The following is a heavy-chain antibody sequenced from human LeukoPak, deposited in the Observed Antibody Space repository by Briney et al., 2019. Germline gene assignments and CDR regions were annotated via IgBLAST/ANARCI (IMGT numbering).Heavy chain of an antibody. Sequence: ASVKVSCKASGYTFTSYGISWVRRAPGQGLEWMGWISAYNGNTNYAQKLQGRVTMTTDTSTSTAYMELRSLRSDDTAVSYCARGHHYDFWSGYYFGGLKLYYFDYWGQGTLVTVSS. J-gene: IGHJ4*02. CDR2: ISAYNGNT. D-gene: IGHD3-3*01. V-gene: IGHV1-18*01. CDR1: GYTFTSYG. CDR3: ARGHHYDFWSGYYFGGLKLYYFDY.